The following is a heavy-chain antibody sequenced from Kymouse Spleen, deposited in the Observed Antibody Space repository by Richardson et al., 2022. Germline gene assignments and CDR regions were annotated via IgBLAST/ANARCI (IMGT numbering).Heavy chain of an antibody. D-gene: IGHD6-19*01. J-gene: IGHJ6*02. CDR2: ISWNSGSI. CDR3: AKDSIAVAGLYYYYGMDV. CDR1: GFTFDDYA. V-gene: IGHV3-9*01. Sequence: EVQLVESGGGLVQPGRSLRLSCAASGFTFDDYAMHWVRQAPGKGLEWVSGISWNSGSIGYADSVKGRFTISRDNAKNSLYLQMNSLRAEDTALYYCAKDSIAVAGLYYYYGMDVWGQGTTVTVSS.